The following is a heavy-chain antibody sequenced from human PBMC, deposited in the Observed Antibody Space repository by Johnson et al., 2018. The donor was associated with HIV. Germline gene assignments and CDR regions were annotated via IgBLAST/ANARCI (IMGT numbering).Heavy chain of an antibody. V-gene: IGHV3-20*04. Sequence: VQLVESGGGVVRPGGSLRLSCAASGFTFDDSGMSWVRQAPGKGLEWVSGINWNGASTGYADSVKGRFTISRNNAKNTVCLQMNSLSAEDTATYFCARAGYSISWDGYGLDIWGQGTMVTVSS. CDR3: ARAGYSISWDGYGLDI. D-gene: IGHD6-13*01. CDR1: GFTFDDSG. J-gene: IGHJ3*02. CDR2: INWNGAST.